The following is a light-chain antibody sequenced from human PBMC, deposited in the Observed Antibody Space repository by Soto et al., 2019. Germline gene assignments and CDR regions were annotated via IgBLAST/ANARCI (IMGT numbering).Light chain of an antibody. V-gene: IGKV1-39*01. J-gene: IGKJ4*01. CDR3: QQSFSTPLS. CDR1: QSVNKY. CDR2: AAS. Sequence: DIQMTQSPSSLSASVGDRVTISCRASQSVNKYLNWYQQKPGNVPTLLIYAASTLQGGVPSRFNGSGFGTDFSVTISNLQPEHFATYYCQQSFSTPLSFGGGTKVDIK.